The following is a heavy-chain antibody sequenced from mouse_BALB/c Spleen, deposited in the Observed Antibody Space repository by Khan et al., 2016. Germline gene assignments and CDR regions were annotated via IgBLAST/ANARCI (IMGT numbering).Heavy chain of an antibody. J-gene: IGHJ4*01. CDR2: IDPANGNT. Sequence: VQLKQSGAELVKPGASVKLSCTASGFNIKDTYMHWVKQRPEQGLEWIGRIDPANGNTKYDPKFQGKATITADTSSNTAYLQLSSLTSEDTAVYYCAPNWDIAMDYWGQGTSVTVSS. CDR1: GFNIKDTY. CDR3: APNWDIAMDY. V-gene: IGHV14-3*02. D-gene: IGHD4-1*01.